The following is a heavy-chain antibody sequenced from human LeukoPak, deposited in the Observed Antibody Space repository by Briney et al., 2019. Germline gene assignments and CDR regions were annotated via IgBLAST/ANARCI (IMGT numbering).Heavy chain of an antibody. V-gene: IGHV4-4*07. CDR3: ARAAAAGPYYYYYMDV. CDR2: IYTSGST. CDR1: GGSISSYY. D-gene: IGHD6-13*01. J-gene: IGHJ6*03. Sequence: SETLSLTCTVSGGSISSYYWSWIRQPAGKGLEWIGRIYTSGSTNYNPSLKSRVTMSVDTSKNQFSLKLSSVTAADTAVYYCARAAAAGPYYYYYMDVWGKGTTVTVSS.